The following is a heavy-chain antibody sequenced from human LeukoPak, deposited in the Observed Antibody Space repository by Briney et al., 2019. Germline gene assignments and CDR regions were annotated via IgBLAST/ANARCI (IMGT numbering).Heavy chain of an antibody. CDR3: VASLIVATIVDWFDP. V-gene: IGHV3-66*01. Sequence: GGSLRLSCAASGYTVSINYMSWVRQAPGKGLDWVSVIYSNGDTDYADSVKGRFTISRDNAKKSLFLKMNPLRAEDTDVYYCVASLIVATIVDWFDPWGQGTLVTVSS. CDR2: IYSNGDT. D-gene: IGHD5-12*01. CDR1: GYTVSINY. J-gene: IGHJ5*02.